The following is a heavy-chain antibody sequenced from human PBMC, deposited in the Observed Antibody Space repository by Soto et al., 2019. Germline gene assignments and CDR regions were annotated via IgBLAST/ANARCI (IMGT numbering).Heavy chain of an antibody. J-gene: IGHJ5*02. D-gene: IGHD3-22*01. V-gene: IGHV3-43*01. Sequence: EVQLVASGGVVVQPGGSLRLSCAASGFTFDDYTMHWVRQAPGKGLEWVSLISWDGGSTYYADSVKGRFTISRDNSKNSLYLQMNSLRTEDTALYYCAKGRITMIVGWFDPRGQGTLVTVSS. CDR3: AKGRITMIVGWFDP. CDR2: ISWDGGST. CDR1: GFTFDDYT.